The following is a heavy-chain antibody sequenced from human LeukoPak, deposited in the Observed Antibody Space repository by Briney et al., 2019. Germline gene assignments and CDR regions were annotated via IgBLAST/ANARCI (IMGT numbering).Heavy chain of an antibody. D-gene: IGHD3-10*01. J-gene: IGHJ4*02. CDR2: INPSGGST. Sequence: ASVKVSCKASAYTFTSYYVHWVRQAPGQGLEWMGIINPSGGSTSYAQKFQGRVAMTRDTSTTKVYMELSSLRAEDTAVYYCAGGEPLWFGEFLPEYYFDYWGQGIMVTVSS. CDR1: AYTFTSYY. CDR3: AGGEPLWFGEFLPEYYFDY. V-gene: IGHV1-46*01.